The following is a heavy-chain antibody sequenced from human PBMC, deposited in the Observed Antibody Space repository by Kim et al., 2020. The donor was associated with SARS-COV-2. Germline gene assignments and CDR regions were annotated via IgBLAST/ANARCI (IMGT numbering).Heavy chain of an antibody. V-gene: IGHV3-13*01. CDR3: ARGGKGSFDY. CDR2: T. Sequence: TYYPGSVKGRFTISRENAKNSLYLQMNSLRAGDTAVYYWARGGKGSFDYWGQGTLVTVSS. J-gene: IGHJ4*02.